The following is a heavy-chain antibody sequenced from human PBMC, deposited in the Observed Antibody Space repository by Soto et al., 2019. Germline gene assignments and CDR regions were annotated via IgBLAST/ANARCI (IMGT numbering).Heavy chain of an antibody. CDR3: AKTTDGWFSAFEI. CDR2: INSSSSTT. Sequence: PGGSLRLSCAASGFTFSSYWMHWVRQAPGKGLEWVSYINSSSSTTYYADSVKGRFTISRDNAKNTMYLQMNSLRAEDTAVYFCAKTTDGWFSAFEIWGQGTVVTVSS. CDR1: GFTFSSYW. V-gene: IGHV3-48*01. J-gene: IGHJ3*02. D-gene: IGHD6-19*01.